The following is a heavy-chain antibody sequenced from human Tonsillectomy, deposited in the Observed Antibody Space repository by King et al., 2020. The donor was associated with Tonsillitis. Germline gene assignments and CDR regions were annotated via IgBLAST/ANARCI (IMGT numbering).Heavy chain of an antibody. V-gene: IGHV3-11*05. CDR2: ISSSSSYT. CDR3: ARDQRGREDSTWSGYYTVTYYMDV. CDR1: GFTFSDYY. J-gene: IGHJ6*03. Sequence: QVQLVESGGGLVKPGGSLRLSCAASGFTFSDYYMSWIRQAPGKGLEWVSYISSSSSYTNYAESVKGRFTISRDNAKNSLYLQMNSLRAEDTAVYYCARDQRGREDSTWSGYYTVTYYMDVWGKGTTVTVSS. D-gene: IGHD3-3*01.